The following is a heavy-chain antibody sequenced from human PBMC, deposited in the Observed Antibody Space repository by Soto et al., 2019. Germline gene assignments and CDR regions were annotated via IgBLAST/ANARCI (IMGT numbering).Heavy chain of an antibody. D-gene: IGHD5-12*01. CDR2: IIPIFGTT. J-gene: IGHJ4*02. V-gene: IGHV1-69*14. Sequence: QVQLGQSGAEVKKPGSSVKVSCKTSGDIFSGYSISWVRQAPGQGLEWMGGIIPIFGTTNYAQRFHGRVTITADKSTSTVYMELYSLKSEDTAVYYCARDLGSGYDPGDYWGQGTLVTVSS. CDR1: GDIFSGYS. CDR3: ARDLGSGYDPGDY.